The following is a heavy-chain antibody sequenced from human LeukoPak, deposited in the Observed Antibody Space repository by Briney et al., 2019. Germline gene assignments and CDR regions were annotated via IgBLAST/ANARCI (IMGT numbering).Heavy chain of an antibody. CDR1: GFTVSSNY. CDR2: IYSGGST. D-gene: IGHD2-15*01. J-gene: IGHJ5*02. CDR3: ASSGYCSGGSCYA. Sequence: GGSLRLSCAASGFTVSSNYMSWVRQAPGKGLEWVSVIYSGGSTYYADSVKGRFTISRDNSKNTLYLQMNSLRAEDTAVYYCASSGYCSGGSCYAWGQGTLVTVSS. V-gene: IGHV3-53*01.